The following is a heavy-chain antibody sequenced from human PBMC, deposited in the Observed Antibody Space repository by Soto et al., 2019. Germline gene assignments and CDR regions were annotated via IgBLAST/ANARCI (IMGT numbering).Heavy chain of an antibody. V-gene: IGHV3-23*01. CDR2: VFGHGGGP. J-gene: IGHJ4*02. CDR3: AKMRGMEVWDYSLDY. Sequence: EVQLLESGGDLVQPGGSLRLSCAASGFTFSSFAMSWVRQAPGKGLEWVSRVFGHGGGPDYADSVKGRFTISRDNSKNTLFLQMSSLSVDDKALYYCAKMRGMEVWDYSLDYWGQGTLVTVSS. CDR1: GFTFSSFA. D-gene: IGHD2-21*01.